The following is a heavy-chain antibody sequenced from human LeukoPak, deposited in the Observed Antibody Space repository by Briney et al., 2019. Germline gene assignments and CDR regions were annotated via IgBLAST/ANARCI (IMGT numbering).Heavy chain of an antibody. V-gene: IGHV3-23*01. CDR1: GFTFSTCA. CDR2: ISGSGDST. D-gene: IGHD3-9*01. Sequence: GGSLRLSCAASGFTFSTCAMGWVRQAPGKGLEWVSGISGSGDSTDYADSVKGRFTISRDNSKNTLYLQINSLRAEDTAVYYCARPPSDNLLTGSLYYFDNWGQGTLVTVSS. J-gene: IGHJ4*02. CDR3: ARPPSDNLLTGSLYYFDN.